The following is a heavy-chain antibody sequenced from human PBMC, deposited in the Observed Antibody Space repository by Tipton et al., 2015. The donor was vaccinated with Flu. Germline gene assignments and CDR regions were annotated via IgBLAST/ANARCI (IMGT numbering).Heavy chain of an antibody. CDR2: ISAYNGNT. V-gene: IGHV1-18*01. Sequence: VQLVQSGAEVKKPGASVKVSCKASGYTFTSYGISWVRQAPGQGLEWMGWISAYNGNTNYAQKLQGRVTVTTDTSTSTAYMELRSLRSDDTAVYYCARLEYYYDSSGYLIVHDAFDIWGQGTMVTVSS. D-gene: IGHD3-22*01. CDR3: ARLEYYYDSSGYLIVHDAFDI. CDR1: GYTFTSYG. J-gene: IGHJ3*02.